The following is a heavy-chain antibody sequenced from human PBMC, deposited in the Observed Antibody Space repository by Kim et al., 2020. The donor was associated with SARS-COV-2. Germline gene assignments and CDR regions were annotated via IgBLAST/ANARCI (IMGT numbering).Heavy chain of an antibody. CDR1: GGTFSSYA. Sequence: SVKVSCKASGGTFSSYAFTWVRQAPGQGLEWVGGTTPLFGSANYAQKFRGRVKITADESTSTAYMELSSLRSGDTAIYYCATIRDGYNAYYYYGMDVWGQGTTVTVSS. V-gene: IGHV1-69*13. CDR2: TTPLFGSA. J-gene: IGHJ6*02. CDR3: ATIRDGYNAYYYYGMDV. D-gene: IGHD5-12*01.